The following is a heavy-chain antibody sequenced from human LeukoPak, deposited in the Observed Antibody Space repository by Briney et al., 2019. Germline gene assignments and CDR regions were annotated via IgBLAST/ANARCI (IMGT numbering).Heavy chain of an antibody. V-gene: IGHV3-23*01. J-gene: IGHJ4*02. CDR2: TNSGGTST. Sequence: GGSLRLSCATSGFPFSDFSMSWVRQAPGKGLEWISTTNSGGTSTYYAESVKGRFTISRDNSKKTLYLQMSSLRVEDTAVYYCAKQSYARSLGEGGPGTLVSVSS. CDR3: AKQSYARSLGE. CDR1: GFPFSDFS. D-gene: IGHD2-8*01.